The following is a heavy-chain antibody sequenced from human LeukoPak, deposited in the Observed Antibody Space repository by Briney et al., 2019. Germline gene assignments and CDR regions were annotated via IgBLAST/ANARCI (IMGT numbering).Heavy chain of an antibody. CDR1: GGSFSGHY. D-gene: IGHD3-10*01. Sequence: SETLSLTCAVYGGSFSGHYWSWIRQPPGKGLEWIGEINHSGSTNYNPSLKSRVTISVDTSKNQFSLKLSSVTAADTAVYYCARGGVLLWFGELSPIDYWSQGTLVTVSS. CDR2: INHSGST. CDR3: ARGGVLLWFGELSPIDY. J-gene: IGHJ4*02. V-gene: IGHV4-34*01.